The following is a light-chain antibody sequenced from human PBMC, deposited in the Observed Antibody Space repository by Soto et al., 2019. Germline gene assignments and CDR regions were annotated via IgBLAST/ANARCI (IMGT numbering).Light chain of an antibody. CDR1: SGDIGGFDY. CDR3: SSYTNDNTLI. CDR2: EVF. V-gene: IGLV2-14*01. Sequence: QSALTQPASVSGSPGQSITISCTGTSGDIGGFDYVSWYQHHPDKVPKLMIYEVFNRPSGISNRFSGSKSGNTASLTISGLQTEDEAVYYCSSYTNDNTLIFGGGTKVTVL. J-gene: IGLJ2*01.